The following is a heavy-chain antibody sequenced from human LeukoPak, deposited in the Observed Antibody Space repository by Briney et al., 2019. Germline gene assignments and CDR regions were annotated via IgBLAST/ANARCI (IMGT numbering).Heavy chain of an antibody. V-gene: IGHV1-69*13. D-gene: IGHD4-17*01. CDR2: IIPIFGTA. CDR3: ARRDDGNYVYDY. Sequence: ASVKVSCKASGGTFSSYAISWVRQAPGQGLEWMGGIIPIFGTANYAQKFQGGVTIPADESTSTAYMELSSLRSEDTAVYYCARRDDGNYVYDYWGQGTLVTVYS. J-gene: IGHJ4*02. CDR1: GGTFSSYA.